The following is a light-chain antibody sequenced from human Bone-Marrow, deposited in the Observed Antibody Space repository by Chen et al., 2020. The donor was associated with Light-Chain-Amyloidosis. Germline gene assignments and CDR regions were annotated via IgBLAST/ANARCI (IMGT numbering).Light chain of an antibody. V-gene: IGLV3-25*03. Sequence: SDELPQPPSVAVSPGPTARNTCSGDALPTKYAYWYQQTPGQAPVLVLHRDTERPSGISERFSGSSSGTTATLTISGVQAEDEADYHCQSADSSGTYEVIFGGGTKLTVL. CDR1: ALPTKY. J-gene: IGLJ2*01. CDR2: RDT. CDR3: QSADSSGTYEVI.